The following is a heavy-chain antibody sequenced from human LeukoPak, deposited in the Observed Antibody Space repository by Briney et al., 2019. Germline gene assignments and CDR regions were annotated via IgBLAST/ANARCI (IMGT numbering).Heavy chain of an antibody. CDR2: IYSGGST. D-gene: IGHD2-8*02. Sequence: GGSLRLSCAASGFTVSSNYMSWVRQAPGKGLEWVSVIYSGGSTYYADSVRGRFTISRDNSKSTLSLQMNSLRAEDTAIYYCATYRQVLLPFESWGQGTLVTVSS. CDR1: GFTVSSNY. CDR3: ATYRQVLLPFES. V-gene: IGHV3-53*01. J-gene: IGHJ4*02.